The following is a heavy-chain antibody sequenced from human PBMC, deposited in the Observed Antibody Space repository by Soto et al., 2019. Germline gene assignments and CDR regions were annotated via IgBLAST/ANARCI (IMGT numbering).Heavy chain of an antibody. Sequence: SVKVSCNAAGSTFGRYASSWVRQAPGQGLEWMGGIIPIFGPIKYAQRFQGRVTISADSSITTVYMELTSLRSEDTAVYFCSRVGASTWGLPAPTPRADKLYGMEGWGEG. CDR3: SRVGASTWGLPAPTPRADKLYGMEG. V-gene: IGHV1-69*13. D-gene: IGHD2-2*01. CDR1: GSTFGRYA. J-gene: IGHJ6*01. CDR2: IIPIFGPI.